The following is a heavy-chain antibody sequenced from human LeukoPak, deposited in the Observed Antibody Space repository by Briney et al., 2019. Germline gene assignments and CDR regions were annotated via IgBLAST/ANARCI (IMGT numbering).Heavy chain of an antibody. CDR3: ARGGANWARNYFDY. Sequence: SETLSLTCTVSGGSISSYYWSWIRQPPGKGLEWIGYIYYSGSTKYNPSLKSRVTISEDTSKNQFSLKLSSVTAADTAVYYCARGGANWARNYFDYWGQGTLVTVSS. J-gene: IGHJ4*02. V-gene: IGHV4-59*01. CDR1: GGSISSYY. D-gene: IGHD7-27*01. CDR2: IYYSGST.